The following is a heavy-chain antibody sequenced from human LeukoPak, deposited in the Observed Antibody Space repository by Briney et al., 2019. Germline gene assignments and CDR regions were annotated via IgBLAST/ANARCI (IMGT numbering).Heavy chain of an antibody. CDR2: ISSSSSTI. CDR1: GFTFDDYA. Sequence: PGGSLRLSCAASGFTFDDYAMHWVRQAPGKGLEWVSYISSSSSTIYYADSVKGRFTISRDNAKNSLYLQMNSLRAEDTAVYYCARGAYYYEDWGQGTLVTVSS. CDR3: ARGAYYYED. V-gene: IGHV3-48*01. J-gene: IGHJ4*02. D-gene: IGHD3-22*01.